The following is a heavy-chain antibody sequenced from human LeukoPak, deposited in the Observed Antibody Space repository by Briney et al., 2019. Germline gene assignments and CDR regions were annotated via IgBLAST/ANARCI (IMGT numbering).Heavy chain of an antibody. V-gene: IGHV3-21*01. CDR1: GFTFNSYT. Sequence: PGGSLRLSCTASGFTFNSYTMNWVRQAPGKGLEWVSSISSGSTYRYYADSVKGRFTISRDNAENSLFLQMDSLRAEDTALHYCARDSERRDGFSLYFFDYWGRGTLVTVSS. D-gene: IGHD5-24*01. CDR3: ARDSERRDGFSLYFFDY. CDR2: ISSGSTYR. J-gene: IGHJ4*02.